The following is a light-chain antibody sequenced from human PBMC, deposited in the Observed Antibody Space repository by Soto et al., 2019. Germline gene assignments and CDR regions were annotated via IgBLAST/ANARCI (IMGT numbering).Light chain of an antibody. CDR3: QQRSNWPRT. J-gene: IGKJ2*01. CDR1: QSVSSY. CDR2: DAS. V-gene: IGKV3-11*01. Sequence: EIVLTQSPATLSLSPGERATLSCRASQSVSSYLAWYQQKPGQTPRLLIHDASIRATGIPPRFSGSGSGTDFTLTISSLEPEDFAVYYCQQRSNWPRTFGQGTKLEIK.